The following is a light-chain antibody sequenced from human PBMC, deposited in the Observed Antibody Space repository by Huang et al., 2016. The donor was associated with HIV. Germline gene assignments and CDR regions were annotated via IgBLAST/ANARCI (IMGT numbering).Light chain of an antibody. CDR3: QRYDNIPPIA. CDR2: DAF. J-gene: IGKJ5*01. CDR1: HDNSNY. V-gene: IGKV1-33*01. Sequence: DIQLTQSPSSLSASVGDRITITCQASHDNSNYINWYQQKPGKAPKLLIYDAFNIEIGVPPRFSGSGSGTYVTFTISSLQPADIGTYYCQRYDNIPPIAFGQGTRLEIK.